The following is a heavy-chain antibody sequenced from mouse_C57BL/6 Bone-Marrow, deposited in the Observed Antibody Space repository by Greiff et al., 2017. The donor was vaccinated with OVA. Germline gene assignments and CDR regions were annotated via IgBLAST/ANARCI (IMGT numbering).Heavy chain of an antibody. J-gene: IGHJ2*01. Sequence: EVQRVESGGGLVQPGGSLKLSCAASGFTFSDYYMYWVRQTPEKRLEWVAYISNGGGSTYYPDTVKGRFTISRDNAKNTLYLQMSRLKSEDTAMYYCARHDYYGSSDYWGQGTTLTVSS. V-gene: IGHV5-12*01. D-gene: IGHD1-1*01. CDR1: GFTFSDYY. CDR2: ISNGGGST. CDR3: ARHDYYGSSDY.